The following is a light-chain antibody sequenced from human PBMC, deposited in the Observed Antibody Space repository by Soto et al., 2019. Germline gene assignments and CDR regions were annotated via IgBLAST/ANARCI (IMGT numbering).Light chain of an antibody. CDR1: SGHSSYI. V-gene: IGLV4-60*03. CDR2: LEGSGSY. Sequence: QSVLTQSSSASAFLGSSVKLTCTLSSGHSSYIIAWHQQQPGKAPRYLMKLEGSGSYNKGSGVPDRFSGSSSGADRYLTISNLQSEDEADYYCETWDSNTIFGGGTKLTVL. CDR3: ETWDSNTI. J-gene: IGLJ2*01.